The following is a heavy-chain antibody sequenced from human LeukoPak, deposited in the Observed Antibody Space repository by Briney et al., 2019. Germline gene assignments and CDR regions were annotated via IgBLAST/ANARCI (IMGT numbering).Heavy chain of an antibody. CDR3: ARYTPRVYYYGSGSGPFDY. V-gene: IGHV3-21*01. CDR1: GFTFSSYS. J-gene: IGHJ4*02. CDR2: ISSSSSYI. D-gene: IGHD3-10*01. Sequence: PGGSLRLSRAASGFTFSSYSMNWVRQAPGKGLEWVSSISSSSSYIYYADSVKGRFTISRDNAKNSLYLQMNSLRAEDTAVYYCARYTPRVYYYGSGSGPFDYWGQGTLVTVSS.